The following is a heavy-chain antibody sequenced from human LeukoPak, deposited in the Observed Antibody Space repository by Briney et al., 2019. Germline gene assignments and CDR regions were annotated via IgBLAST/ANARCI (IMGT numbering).Heavy chain of an antibody. Sequence: PSETLSLTCTVSGASFSSTSYFWGWIRQPPGRGLEYLGNIYYSGNTYNNPSLKSRVTLSADTSKNQYSLKVTSVTAADTAVYYCAIFPRSLGYFDYWGQGILVTVSP. V-gene: IGHV4-39*01. D-gene: IGHD2-15*01. CDR3: AIFPRSLGYFDY. CDR1: GASFSSTSYF. CDR2: IYYSGNT. J-gene: IGHJ4*02.